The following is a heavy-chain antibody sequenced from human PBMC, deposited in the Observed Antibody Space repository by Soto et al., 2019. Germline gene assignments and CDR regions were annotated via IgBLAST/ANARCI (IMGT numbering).Heavy chain of an antibody. CDR3: ARDKAVAGYYYYYGMDV. D-gene: IGHD6-19*01. CDR2: MNPNSGNT. CDR1: GYTFTSYD. Sequence: ASVKVSCKASGYTFTSYDINWVRQATGQGLEWMGWMNPNSGNTGYARKFQGRVTMTRNTSISTAYMELSSLRSEDTAVYYCARDKAVAGYYYYYGMDVWGQGTTVTVSS. V-gene: IGHV1-8*01. J-gene: IGHJ6*02.